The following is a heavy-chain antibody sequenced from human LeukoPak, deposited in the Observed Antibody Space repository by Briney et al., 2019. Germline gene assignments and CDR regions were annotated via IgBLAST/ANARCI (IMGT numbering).Heavy chain of an antibody. CDR2: INEDGSGK. CDR1: GFTFSNYW. CDR3: ARDDGDV. J-gene: IGHJ6*04. V-gene: IGHV3-7*01. Sequence: PGGSLRLSCVSSGFTFSNYWMKWGRQAPGKGLEWVASINEDGSGKFSVGSVKDRITISRDNTRNSLDLQINSLTVEDTAIYYCARDDGDVWGTGTTVTVSS.